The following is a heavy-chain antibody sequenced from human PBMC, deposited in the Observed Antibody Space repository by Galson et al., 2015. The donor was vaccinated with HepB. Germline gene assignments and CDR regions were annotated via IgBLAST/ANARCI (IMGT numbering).Heavy chain of an antibody. J-gene: IGHJ4*02. CDR2: ISWNSGSI. CDR3: AKDISAGGVLEWSLFFDY. CDR1: RFTFDDYA. V-gene: IGHV3-9*01. Sequence: SLRLSCAASRFTFDDYAMHWVRQAPGKGLEWVSGISWNSGSIGYADSVKGRFTISRDNAKNSLYLQMNSLRAEDTALYYCAKDISAGGVLEWSLFFDYWGQGALVTVSS. D-gene: IGHD3-3*01.